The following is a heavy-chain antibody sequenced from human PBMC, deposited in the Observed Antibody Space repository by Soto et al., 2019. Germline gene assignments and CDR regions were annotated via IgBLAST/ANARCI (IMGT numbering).Heavy chain of an antibody. D-gene: IGHD5-12*01. CDR3: ARGDGYNIYYYYYGMDV. Sequence: SETLSLTCTVSGGSISSGGYYWSWIRQHPGKGLEWIGYIYYSGSTYYNPSLKSRVTISVDTSKNQFSLKLSSVTAADTAVYYCARGDGYNIYYYYYGMDVWGQGTTVTVSS. CDR1: GGSISSGGYY. CDR2: IYYSGST. J-gene: IGHJ6*02. V-gene: IGHV4-31*03.